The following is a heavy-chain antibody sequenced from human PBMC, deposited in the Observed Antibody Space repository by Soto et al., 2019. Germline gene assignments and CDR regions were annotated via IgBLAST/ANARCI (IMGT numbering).Heavy chain of an antibody. V-gene: IGHV4-34*01. D-gene: IGHD3-10*01. CDR1: GGSLSGYY. CDR3: ARGRANYYGSGSYYSNYYYYGMDV. Sequence: SETLSLTCAVYGGSLSGYYWSWIRQPPGKGLEWIGEINHSGSTNYNPSLKSRVTISVDTSKNQFSLKLSSVTAADTAVYYCARGRANYYGSGSYYSNYYYYGMDVWGQGTTVTVSS. J-gene: IGHJ6*02. CDR2: INHSGST.